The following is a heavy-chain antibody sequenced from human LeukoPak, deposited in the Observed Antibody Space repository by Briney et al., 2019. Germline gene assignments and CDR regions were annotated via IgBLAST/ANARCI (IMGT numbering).Heavy chain of an antibody. J-gene: IGHJ4*02. D-gene: IGHD2-15*01. CDR3: ARFFLLGGGTHPFDY. V-gene: IGHV5-51*01. Sequence: GGSLRLSCKGSGYTFANYWIGWVRQTPGKGLEWMGIIYPGDFDTRYSPSFQGQVTISADKFISTAYLQWNSLKASDTAMYYCARFFLLGGGTHPFDYWGQGTLVTVSS. CDR2: IYPGDFDT. CDR1: GYTFANYW.